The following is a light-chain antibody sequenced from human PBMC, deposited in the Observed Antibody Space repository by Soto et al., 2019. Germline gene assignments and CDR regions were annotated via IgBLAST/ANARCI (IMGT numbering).Light chain of an antibody. CDR2: DVS. V-gene: IGLV2-14*01. J-gene: IGLJ1*01. CDR1: SSDVGVYNY. Sequence: QSALAQPPSVSGPPGQSITISCTGTSSDVGVYNYVSWYQQHPGKAPKLMIYDVSNRPSGVSNRFSGSKSGNTASLTISGLQAEDEADYYCSSYTSSSTLVFGTGTKVTVL. CDR3: SSYTSSSTLV.